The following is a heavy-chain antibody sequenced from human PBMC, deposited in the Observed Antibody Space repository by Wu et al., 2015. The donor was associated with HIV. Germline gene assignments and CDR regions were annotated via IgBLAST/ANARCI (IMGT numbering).Heavy chain of an antibody. D-gene: IGHD1-1*01. CDR2: INPHSGET. V-gene: IGHV1-2*02. CDR1: GYTFSDYY. J-gene: IGHJ6*03. CDR3: ARGWTMVQLPIATRYYYYMDV. Sequence: QVQLVQSGAEVKKPGASMKVSCKASGYTFSDYYIHWVRQAPGQGLEWMAWINPHSGETHYAQKFQGRVTLTRDTSISTAYTDVSGLRSDDTALYYCARGWTMVQLPIATRYYYYMDVWGKGTTVIVSS.